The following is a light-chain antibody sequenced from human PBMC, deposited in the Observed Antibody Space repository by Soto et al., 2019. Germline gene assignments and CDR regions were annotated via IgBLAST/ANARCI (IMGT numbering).Light chain of an antibody. Sequence: EIILTQSPATLSVSPGERATLSCRASQRVSNHLAWYQQKPVQAPRLLIYAASTRATAIPVRFSGSGSEPEFTLTIRSLQSEDFALYYCHQYNNWPWTFGQGTKVDIK. CDR3: HQYNNWPWT. CDR2: AAS. CDR1: QRVSNH. J-gene: IGKJ1*01. V-gene: IGKV3-15*01.